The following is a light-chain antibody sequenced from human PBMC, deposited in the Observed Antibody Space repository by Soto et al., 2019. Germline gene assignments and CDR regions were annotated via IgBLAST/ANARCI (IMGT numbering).Light chain of an antibody. CDR3: QQYNNWPPIP. CDR1: QSVSTN. V-gene: IGKV3-15*01. Sequence: EIVLSQSPAKLSVPPGGSGNRFCSASQSVSTNLAWYQQKPGQAPRLIIYGASTRATAIPDRFSGSGSGTEFTLTISRLQSEDFAIYYCQQYNNWPPIPFGQGTRLEIK. CDR2: GAS. J-gene: IGKJ5*01.